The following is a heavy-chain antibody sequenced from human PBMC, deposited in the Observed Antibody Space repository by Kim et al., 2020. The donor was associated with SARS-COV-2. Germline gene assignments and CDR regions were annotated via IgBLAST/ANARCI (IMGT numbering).Heavy chain of an antibody. Sequence: GGSLRLSCAVSGFTFSSYGMHWVRQAPGKGLEWLTFISCDGSNKYYAESVKGRCTISRDNSKNTLYLQMNSLRVEDTAVYYCARDRRDYYDTTTYSFIGTLDYWGQGTLVPVSS. V-gene: IGHV3-30*03. CDR2: ISCDGSNK. D-gene: IGHD3-22*01. J-gene: IGHJ4*02. CDR1: GFTFSSYG. CDR3: ARDRRDYYDTTTYSFIGTLDY.